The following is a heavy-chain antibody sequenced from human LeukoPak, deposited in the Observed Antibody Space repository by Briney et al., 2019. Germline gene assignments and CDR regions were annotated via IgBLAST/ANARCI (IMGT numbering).Heavy chain of an antibody. V-gene: IGHV4-34*08. CDR2: INHSGST. D-gene: IGHD3-22*01. CDR3: ASTPTYDSSGYNY. Sequence: GSLRLSCATSGFSFSTYVMSWIRQPPGKGLEWIGEINHSGSTNYNPSLKSRVTISVDTSKNQFSLKLSSVTAADTAVYYCASTPTYDSSGYNYWGQGTLVTVSS. J-gene: IGHJ4*02. CDR1: GFSFSTYV.